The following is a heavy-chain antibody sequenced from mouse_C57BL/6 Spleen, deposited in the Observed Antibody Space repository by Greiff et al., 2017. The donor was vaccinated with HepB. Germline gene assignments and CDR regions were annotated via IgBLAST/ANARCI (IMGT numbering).Heavy chain of an antibody. D-gene: IGHD2-3*01. CDR2: IDPSDSYT. V-gene: IGHV1-50*01. CDR3: ARGDGPRGFAY. CDR1: GYTFTSYW. Sequence: QVQLQQPGAELVKPGASVKLSCKASGYTFTSYWMQWVKQRPGQGLEWIGEIDPSDSYTNYNQKFKGKATLTVDTSSSTAYMQLSSLTSEDSAVYYCARGDGPRGFAYWGQGTLVTVSA. J-gene: IGHJ3*01.